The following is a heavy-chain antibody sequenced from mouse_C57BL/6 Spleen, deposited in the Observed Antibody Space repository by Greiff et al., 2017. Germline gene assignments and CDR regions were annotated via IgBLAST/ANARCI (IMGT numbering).Heavy chain of an antibody. CDR2: ISYDGSN. J-gene: IGHJ3*01. V-gene: IGHV3-6*01. CDR3: AREDYGSSAWFAY. D-gene: IGHD1-1*01. CDR1: GYSITSCYY. Sequence: DVQLQESGPGLVQPSQSLSLTCSVTGYSITSCYYCNWIRPFPGNQLELMGYISYDGSNNYNPALKNRISITHDTAKNQFFLKLNSVTTEDTATYYCAREDYGSSAWFAYWGQGTLVTVSA.